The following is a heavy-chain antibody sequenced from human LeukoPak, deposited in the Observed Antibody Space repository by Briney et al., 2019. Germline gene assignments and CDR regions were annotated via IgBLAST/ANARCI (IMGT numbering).Heavy chain of an antibody. CDR3: ARDGNILTGYYADY. J-gene: IGHJ4*02. CDR2: ISGSGGST. D-gene: IGHD3-9*01. V-gene: IGHV3-23*01. CDR1: GFTFSSYA. Sequence: GGSLRLSCAASGFTFSSYAMSWVRQAPGKGLEWVSAISGSGGSTYYADSVKGRFTISRDNSKNTLYLQMNSLRAEDTAVYYCARDGNILTGYYADYWGQGTLVTVSS.